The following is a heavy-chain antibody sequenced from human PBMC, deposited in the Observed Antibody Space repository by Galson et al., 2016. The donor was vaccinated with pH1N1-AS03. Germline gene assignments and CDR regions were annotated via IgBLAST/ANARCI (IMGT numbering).Heavy chain of an antibody. CDR1: GYSITTGHY. V-gene: IGHV4-38-2*02. D-gene: IGHD2-2*01. CDR3: VRSDRVITASNTRPEGGDY. J-gene: IGHJ4*03. Sequence: ETLSLTCTVSGYSITTGHYWGWIRQPPGKGLEWIGSIYPGVNADYNPSLKSRVTISVDTSKNQFSLKLSSVTAADTALYYCVRSDRVITASNTRPEGGDYWGRGTTVTVST. CDR2: IYPGVNA.